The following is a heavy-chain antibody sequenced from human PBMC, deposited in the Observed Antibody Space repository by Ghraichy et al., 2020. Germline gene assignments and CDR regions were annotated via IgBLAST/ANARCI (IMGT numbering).Heavy chain of an antibody. D-gene: IGHD6-19*01. CDR3: AKARIAVAGRGYFDY. Sequence: GGSLRLSCAASGFTFSSYAMSWVRQAPGKGLEWVSAISGSGGSTYYADSVKGRFTISRDNSKNTLYLQINSLRAEDTAVYYCAKARIAVAGRGYFDYWGQGTLVTVSS. CDR2: ISGSGGST. CDR1: GFTFSSYA. J-gene: IGHJ4*02. V-gene: IGHV3-23*01.